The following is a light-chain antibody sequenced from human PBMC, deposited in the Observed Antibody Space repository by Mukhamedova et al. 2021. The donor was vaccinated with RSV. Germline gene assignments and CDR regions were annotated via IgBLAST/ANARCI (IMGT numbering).Light chain of an antibody. CDR3: QAWDSSTAK. Sequence: GDKYACWYQQKPGQSPVLVIYQDSKRPSGIPERFSGSNSGNTATLTISGTQAMDKADYYCQAWDSSTAKFGGGTKLTVL. J-gene: IGLJ3*02. CDR1: GDKY. CDR2: QDS. V-gene: IGLV3-1*01.